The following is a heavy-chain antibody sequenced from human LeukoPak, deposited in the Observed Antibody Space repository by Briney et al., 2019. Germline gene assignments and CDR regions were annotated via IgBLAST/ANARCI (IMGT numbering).Heavy chain of an antibody. V-gene: IGHV3-30-3*01. D-gene: IGHD5-18*01. CDR1: GFTFSSYA. Sequence: GGSLRLSCAASGFTFSSYAMHWVRQAPGKGLEWVAVISYDGSNKYYADSVKGRFTISRDNSKNTLYLQMNSLRAEDTAVYYCANVDTNFWFDPWGQGTLATVSS. CDR3: ANVDTNFWFDP. CDR2: ISYDGSNK. J-gene: IGHJ5*02.